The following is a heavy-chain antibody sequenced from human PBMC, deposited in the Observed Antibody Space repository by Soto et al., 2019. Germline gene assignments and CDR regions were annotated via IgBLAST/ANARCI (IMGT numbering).Heavy chain of an antibody. CDR1: GFTVNNFG. CDR3: AKDVFSGGWYNYFDH. CDR2: ISHDGTAK. J-gene: IGHJ5*02. D-gene: IGHD2-15*01. V-gene: IGHV3-30*18. Sequence: QGHLVESGGGVVQPGRSLRLFCAASGFTVNNFGMHWVRQAPGKVPEWVAMISHDGTAKYFADSVKGRFTISRDNSKNTLYLQMNNLRTEDTAVYYCAKDVFSGGWYNYFDHWGQGTLVTVSS.